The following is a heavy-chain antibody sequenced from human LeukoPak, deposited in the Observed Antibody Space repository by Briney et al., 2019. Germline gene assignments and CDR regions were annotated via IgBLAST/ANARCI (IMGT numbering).Heavy chain of an antibody. J-gene: IGHJ4*02. CDR2: IYHSGST. CDR1: GGSISSGSYY. CDR3: AREDLSSYEDY. D-gene: IGHD3-22*01. V-gene: IGHV4-39*07. Sequence: PSETLSLTCTVSGGSISSGSYYWGWIRQPPGKGLEWIGSIYHSGSTYYNPSLKSRVTISVDTSKNQFSLKLSSVTAADTAVYYCAREDLSSYEDYWGQGTLVTVSS.